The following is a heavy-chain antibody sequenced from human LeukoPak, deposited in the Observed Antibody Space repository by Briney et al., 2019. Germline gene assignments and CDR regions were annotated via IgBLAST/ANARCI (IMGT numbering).Heavy chain of an antibody. D-gene: IGHD2-21*02. CDR2: INPSGGST. CDR1: GYTFTSYY. V-gene: IGHV1-46*01. J-gene: IGHJ4*02. Sequence: ASVKVSCKASGYTFTSYYMHWVRQAPGQGLEWIGIINPSGGSTSYAQKFQGRVTMTRDTSTSTVYMELSSLRSEDTAVYYCASDSQWVVTAILLPYYFDYWGQGTLVTVSS. CDR3: ASDSQWVVTAILLPYYFDY.